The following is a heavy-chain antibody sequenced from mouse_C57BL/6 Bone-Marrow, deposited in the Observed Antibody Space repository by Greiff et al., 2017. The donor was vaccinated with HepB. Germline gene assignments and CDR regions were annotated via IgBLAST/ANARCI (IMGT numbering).Heavy chain of an antibody. CDR3: TTWGYNYYAMDY. Sequence: VQLQQSGAELVRPGASVKLSCTASGFNIKDDYMHWVKQRPEQGLEWIGWIDPENGDTEYASKFLGKATITADTSSNTAYLQLSSLTSEDTAVYYCTTWGYNYYAMDYWGQGTSVTVSS. CDR2: IDPENGDT. V-gene: IGHV14-4*01. J-gene: IGHJ4*01. CDR1: GFNIKDDY. D-gene: IGHD2-2*01.